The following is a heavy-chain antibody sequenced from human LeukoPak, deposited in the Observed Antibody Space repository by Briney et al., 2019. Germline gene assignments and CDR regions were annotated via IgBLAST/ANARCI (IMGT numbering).Heavy chain of an antibody. Sequence: ASVTVSCKASGYTFTSYGISWVRQAPGQGLEWMGWISAYNGNTNYAQKLQGRVTMTTDTSTSTAYMELRSLRSDDTAVYYCARVGPQRITIFGVVPRYFDYWGQGTLVTVSS. CDR2: ISAYNGNT. V-gene: IGHV1-18*01. J-gene: IGHJ4*02. D-gene: IGHD3-3*01. CDR1: GYTFTSYG. CDR3: ARVGPQRITIFGVVPRYFDY.